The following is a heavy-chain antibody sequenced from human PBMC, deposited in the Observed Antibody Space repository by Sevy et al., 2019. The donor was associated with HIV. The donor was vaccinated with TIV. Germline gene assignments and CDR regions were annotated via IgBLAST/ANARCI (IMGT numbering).Heavy chain of an antibody. Sequence: SETLSLTCTVSGGSISSYYWSWIRQPPGKGLEWIGYIYYSGSTNYNPTLKSRVTISVDTSKNQFSLKLSSVTAADTAVYYCARGHIFSYYAFWSGYSYFDYWGQGTLVTVSS. CDR1: GGSISSYY. CDR3: ARGHIFSYYAFWSGYSYFDY. CDR2: IYYSGST. J-gene: IGHJ4*02. V-gene: IGHV4-59*12. D-gene: IGHD3-3*01.